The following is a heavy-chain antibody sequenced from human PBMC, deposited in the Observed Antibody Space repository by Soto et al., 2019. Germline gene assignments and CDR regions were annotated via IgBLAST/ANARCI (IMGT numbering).Heavy chain of an antibody. D-gene: IGHD4-17*01. CDR2: INPVDSGT. Sequence: ASVKVSCKASGYRFATYYTHWVRQAPGQGLEWMGIINPVDSGTTYAQKFQGRVTMSRDTSTSTVYLELSSLKSEDTAVYYCARLYSDYGDYQNIDYWGQGTLVTVSS. CDR1: GYRFATYY. J-gene: IGHJ4*02. CDR3: ARLYSDYGDYQNIDY. V-gene: IGHV1-46*01.